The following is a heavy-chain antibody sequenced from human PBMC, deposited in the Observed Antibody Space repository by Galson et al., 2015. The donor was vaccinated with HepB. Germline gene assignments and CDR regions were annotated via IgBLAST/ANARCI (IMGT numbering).Heavy chain of an antibody. J-gene: IGHJ4*02. Sequence: SVKVSCKASGYTFTSYGISWVRQAPGQGLEWMGWISAYNGNANYAQKLQGRVTMTTDTSTSTAYMELRSLRSDDTAVYYCARDRERMAVAANRPDYWGQGTLVTVSS. CDR3: ARDRERMAVAANRPDY. D-gene: IGHD6-19*01. V-gene: IGHV1-18*04. CDR1: GYTFTSYG. CDR2: ISAYNGNA.